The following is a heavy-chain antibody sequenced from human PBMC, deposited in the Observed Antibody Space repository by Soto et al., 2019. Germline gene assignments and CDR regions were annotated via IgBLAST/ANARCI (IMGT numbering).Heavy chain of an antibody. CDR3: ARESEDLTSNFDY. V-gene: IGHV3-21*06. CDR2: ISSTTNYI. J-gene: IGHJ4*02. CDR1: GFTFTRYS. Sequence: GGSLRLSCAASGFTFTRYSMNWVRQAPGKGLEWVSSISSTTNYIYYGDSMKGRFTNSRDNAKNSLYLEMNSLRAEDTAVYYCARESEDLTSNFDYWGQGTLVTAPQ.